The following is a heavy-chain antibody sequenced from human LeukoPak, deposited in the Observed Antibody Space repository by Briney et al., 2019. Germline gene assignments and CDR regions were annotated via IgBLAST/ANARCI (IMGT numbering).Heavy chain of an antibody. CDR3: AKDFEDDSSGSVLDY. J-gene: IGHJ4*02. CDR1: GFTFSSYG. CDR2: ISYDGSNK. D-gene: IGHD3-22*01. Sequence: EPGGSLRLSCAASGFTFSSYGMHWVRQAPGKGLEWVAVISYDGSNKYYADSVKGRFTISRDNSKNTLYLQMNSLRAEDTAVYYCAKDFEDDSSGSVLDYWGQGTLVTVSS. V-gene: IGHV3-30*18.